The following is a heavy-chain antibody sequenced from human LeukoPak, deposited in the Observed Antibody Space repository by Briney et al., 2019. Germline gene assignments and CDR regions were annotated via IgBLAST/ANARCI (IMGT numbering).Heavy chain of an antibody. J-gene: IGHJ6*02. CDR2: INPSGGST. D-gene: IGHD6-13*01. Sequence: ASVKVSCKSSGYTGTSNYMHWVRQARRQALEWMGIINPSGGSTSYAQKFQGRVTMTGDTSTSAVYMELSSLRSEDTAVYYCARAFSSSWPHYYYYGMDVWGQGTTVTVSS. V-gene: IGHV1-46*01. CDR3: ARAFSSSWPHYYYYGMDV. CDR1: GYTGTSNY.